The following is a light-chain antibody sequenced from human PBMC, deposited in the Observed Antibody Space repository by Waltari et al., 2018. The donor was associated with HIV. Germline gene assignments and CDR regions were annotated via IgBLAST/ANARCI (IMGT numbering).Light chain of an antibody. CDR2: WAP. J-gene: IGKJ2*01. CDR1: QSLLYNSNNKNY. CDR3: QQYYGIPYT. V-gene: IGKV4-1*01. Sequence: DVVVTQSPDSLAVSLGETATLSCKSSQSLLYNSNNKNYLAWYKQKPGQRPKLLIYWAPTRESGVPARFSGSGSGKDFTLAIRRLQAEDVALYYCQQYYGIPYTLGQGTKLEIK.